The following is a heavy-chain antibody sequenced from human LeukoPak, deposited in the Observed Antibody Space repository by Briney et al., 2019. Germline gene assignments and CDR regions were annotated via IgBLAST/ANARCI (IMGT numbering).Heavy chain of an antibody. V-gene: IGHV3-21*01. D-gene: IGHD2-2*01. CDR3: ARGYCSSTSCYLGLVWFDP. CDR2: ISSSSSYI. CDR1: GFTFSSYA. Sequence: PGGSLRLSCAASGFTFSSYAMSWVRQAPGKGLEWVSSISSSSSYIYYADSVKGRFTISRDNAKNSLYLQMNSLRAEDTTVYYRARGYCSSTSCYLGLVWFDPWGQGTLVTVSS. J-gene: IGHJ5*02.